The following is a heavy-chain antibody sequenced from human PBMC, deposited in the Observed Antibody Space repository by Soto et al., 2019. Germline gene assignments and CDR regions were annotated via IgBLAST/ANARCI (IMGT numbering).Heavy chain of an antibody. CDR2: INHSGST. D-gene: IGHD6-13*01. Sequence: SETLSLTCAVYGGSFSGYYWSWIRQPPGKGLEWIGEINHSGSTNYNPSLKSRVTISVDTSKNQFSLKLSSVTAADTAVYYCARVIAAYYYYYYGMDVWGQGTTVTVSS. CDR3: ARVIAAYYYYYYGMDV. J-gene: IGHJ6*02. V-gene: IGHV4-34*01. CDR1: GGSFSGYY.